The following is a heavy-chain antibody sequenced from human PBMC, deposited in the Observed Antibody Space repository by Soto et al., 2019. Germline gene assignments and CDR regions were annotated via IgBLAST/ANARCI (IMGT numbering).Heavy chain of an antibody. J-gene: IGHJ6*02. CDR3: ARSGRAVRGVIHYYYYGMDV. CDR1: GGSINSSSYF. V-gene: IGHV4-39*07. CDR2: IYYSGST. D-gene: IGHD3-10*01. Sequence: PSETLSLTCSVSGGSINSSSYFWGWVRQPPGKGLEWIGSIYYSGSTYYNPSLRSRVTISVDTSKNQFSLKLSSVTAADTAVYYCARSGRAVRGVIHYYYYGMDVWGQGTTVTVSS.